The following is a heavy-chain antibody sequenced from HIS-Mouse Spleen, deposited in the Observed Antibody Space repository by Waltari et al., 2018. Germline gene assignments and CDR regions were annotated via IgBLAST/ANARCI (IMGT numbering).Heavy chain of an antibody. CDR2: ISYDGSNK. J-gene: IGHJ3*02. D-gene: IGHD1-7*01. CDR1: GFPFSSSA. V-gene: IGHV3-30*04. Sequence: QVQLVESGGGVVQPGRSLRLSCAAAGFPFSSSARSWVRQAPGKGREWVEVISYDGSNKYYADSVKGRFTISRDNSKNTLYLQMNSLRAEDTAVYYCARGPNWNYAFDIWGQGTMVTVSS. CDR3: ARGPNWNYAFDI.